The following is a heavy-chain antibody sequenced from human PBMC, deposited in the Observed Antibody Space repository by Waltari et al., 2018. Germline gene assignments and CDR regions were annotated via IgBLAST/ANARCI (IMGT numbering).Heavy chain of an antibody. Sequence: QVQLQQWSAGLLKPAATLSPTCAVYGGSFSGYYWSWNRQPPWKGLEWIGEINHRGSTNYNPSLKSRVTIAVDTSKNQFSLKLSSVTAADTAVYYCARGLFDGPDYWGQGTLVTVSS. CDR1: GGSFSGYY. CDR3: ARGLFDGPDY. CDR2: INHRGST. J-gene: IGHJ4*02. V-gene: IGHV4-34*01.